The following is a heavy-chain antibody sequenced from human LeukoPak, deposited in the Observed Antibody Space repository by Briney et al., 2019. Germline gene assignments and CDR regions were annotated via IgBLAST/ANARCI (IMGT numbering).Heavy chain of an antibody. CDR3: ARDNAYSSGWDFDY. Sequence: GGALRLSCAASGFTFRSYWMHWVRHPPGEGGGWVSRINSDGSTISYADSVKGRFTISRDDAKNTLYLQMNSLGAEDTAVYYCARDNAYSSGWDFDYWGQGTLVTVSS. V-gene: IGHV3-74*01. CDR1: GFTFRSYW. CDR2: INSDGSTI. J-gene: IGHJ4*02. D-gene: IGHD6-19*01.